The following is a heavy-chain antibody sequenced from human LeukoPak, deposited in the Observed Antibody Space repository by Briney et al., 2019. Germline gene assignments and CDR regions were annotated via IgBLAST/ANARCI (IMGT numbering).Heavy chain of an antibody. J-gene: IGHJ1*01. D-gene: IGHD6-19*01. Sequence: RRSLRLSCAASGFTFDDYAMHWVRQAPGKGLEWVSGISWNSGSIGYADSVKGRFTISRDNAKNSLYLQMNSLRAEDMALYYCAKGSYSSGWGYSQHWGQGTLVTVSS. CDR2: ISWNSGSI. V-gene: IGHV3-9*03. CDR3: AKGSYSSGWGYSQH. CDR1: GFTFDDYA.